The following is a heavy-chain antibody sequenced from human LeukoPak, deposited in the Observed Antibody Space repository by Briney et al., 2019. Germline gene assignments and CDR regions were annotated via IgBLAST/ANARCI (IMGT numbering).Heavy chain of an antibody. Sequence: SETVSLTCTVSGGSINFWSWIRQPPGKELEWIGIFYFHGRTEYNPSLKSRVTISTDTSENQVSLYLNSVTAADTAVYYCARHPSSSGLYYFDYWGQATMATVPS. CDR2: FYFHGRT. V-gene: IGHV4-59*01. J-gene: IGHJ4*02. CDR1: GGSINF. CDR3: ARHPSSSGLYYFDY. D-gene: IGHD6-19*01.